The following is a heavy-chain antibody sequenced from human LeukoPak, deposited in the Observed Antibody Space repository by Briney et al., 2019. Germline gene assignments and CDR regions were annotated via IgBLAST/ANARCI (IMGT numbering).Heavy chain of an antibody. J-gene: IGHJ4*02. V-gene: IGHV4-38-2*02. Sequence: SETLSLTCTVSGYSIGSDYYWAWIRQPPGRGLEWIRRIYHSGGTYYNPSLKSRVTISVDTSKNQFSLKLSSLTAADTAVFYCARSGSDGDFDYWGQGTLVTVSS. CDR2: IYHSGGT. CDR1: GYSIGSDYY. CDR3: ARSGSDGDFDY. D-gene: IGHD3-10*01.